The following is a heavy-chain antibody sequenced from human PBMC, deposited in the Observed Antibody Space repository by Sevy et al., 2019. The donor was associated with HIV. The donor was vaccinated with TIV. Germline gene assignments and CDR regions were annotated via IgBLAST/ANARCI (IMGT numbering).Heavy chain of an antibody. CDR2: IYRGGST. J-gene: IGHJ3*02. V-gene: IGHV3-53*01. CDR3: ARDGTKQWLAGGGTFDI. D-gene: IGHD6-19*01. CDR1: GFTVSNNY. Sequence: GSLRLSCAASGFTVSNNYMSWVRQAPGKGLEWVSVIYRGGSTYYADSVKGRFTISRDNSKNTLYLQMNSLRVEDTAVYYCARDGTKQWLAGGGTFDIWGQGTMVTVSS.